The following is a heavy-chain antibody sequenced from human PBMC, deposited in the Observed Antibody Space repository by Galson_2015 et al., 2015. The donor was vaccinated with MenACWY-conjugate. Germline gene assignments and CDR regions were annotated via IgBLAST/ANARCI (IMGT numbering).Heavy chain of an antibody. CDR1: AFTFSSFE. V-gene: IGHV3-48*03. CDR2: ISSSGTTI. J-gene: IGHJ4*02. CDR3: ARLRVTSLD. D-gene: IGHD4-17*01. Sequence: SLRLSCAASAFTFSSFEMNWVRQAPGKGLEWVSYISSSGTTIYYSDSVKSRFTISRDNAKKSLYLQMNSRRAEGTVVYYCARLRVTSLDWGQGTLVTVSS.